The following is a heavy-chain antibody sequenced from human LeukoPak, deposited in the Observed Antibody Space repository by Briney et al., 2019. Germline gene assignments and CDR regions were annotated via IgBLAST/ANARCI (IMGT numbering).Heavy chain of an antibody. Sequence: GGSLRLSCAASGFTFSSYAMSWVCQAPGKGLEWVSAISGSGGSTYYADSVKGRFTISRDNSKNTLYLQMNRLRAEDTAVYYCAKVGCSSTSCYLHYYYGMDVWGQGTTVTVSS. D-gene: IGHD2-2*01. CDR2: ISGSGGST. J-gene: IGHJ6*02. V-gene: IGHV3-23*01. CDR1: GFTFSSYA. CDR3: AKVGCSSTSCYLHYYYGMDV.